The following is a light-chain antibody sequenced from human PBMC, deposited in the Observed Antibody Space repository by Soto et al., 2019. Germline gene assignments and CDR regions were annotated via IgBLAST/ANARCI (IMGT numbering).Light chain of an antibody. J-gene: IGKJ3*01. CDR2: GAS. Sequence: EIVLTRSPGTLSLSPGERATLSCRASQSVTSTYLAWYQQKPGQAPRLLIYGASTRVTGIPDRFSGSGSGTDFTLTISRLEPEDFAVYYCQQYGSSPPFTFGPGTKVDIK. V-gene: IGKV3-20*01. CDR3: QQYGSSPPFT. CDR1: QSVTSTY.